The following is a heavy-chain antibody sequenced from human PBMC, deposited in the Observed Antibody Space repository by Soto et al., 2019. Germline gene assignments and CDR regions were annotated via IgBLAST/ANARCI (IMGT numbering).Heavy chain of an antibody. Sequence: QVQLVQSGPEVKKPGASVKVSCQASGYTFSNYGISWVRQAPGQGLEWMGWIGPYNGNTDYAQNFQGRVTMTRDTSTNTAYMELRSLRSDDTALYYCARCYCSIGSCYTCWHCELWGRGALLTVSS. CDR3: ARCYCSIGSCYTCWHCEL. V-gene: IGHV1-18*01. CDR2: IGPYNGNT. J-gene: IGHJ2*01. D-gene: IGHD2-15*01. CDR1: GYTFSNYG.